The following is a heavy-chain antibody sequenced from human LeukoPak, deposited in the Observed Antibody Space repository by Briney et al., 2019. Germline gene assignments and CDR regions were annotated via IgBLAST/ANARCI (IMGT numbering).Heavy chain of an antibody. J-gene: IGHJ4*02. V-gene: IGHV3-7*01. Sequence: GSLLLSCAAYGFSLSGYWMSWVRQAPGKGLEWVARLHADGNEKYFVHSVKGRFIVSRDNAKNSLYLQMNSLRVEDTAVYYCARGGYSFDYLGQGTLVTVSS. D-gene: IGHD5-12*01. CDR1: GFSLSGYW. CDR3: ARGGYSFDY. CDR2: LHADGNEK.